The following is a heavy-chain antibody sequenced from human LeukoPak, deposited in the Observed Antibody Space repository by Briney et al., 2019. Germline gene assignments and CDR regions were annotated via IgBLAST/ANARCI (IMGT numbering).Heavy chain of an antibody. V-gene: IGHV4-59*02. CDR1: GASVVTNF. CDR3: ARGDYIRGNIHYNAEYFQH. CDR2: IDYSGNT. Sequence: SETLSLTCNVSGASVVTNFWAWLRQPPGKRLEWIGYIDYSGNTHYNPSLKSRVTMSLDTSMRQFFLRLSSVTAADSAVYFCARGDYIRGNIHYNAEYFQHWGQGILVTVSS. D-gene: IGHD3-16*01. J-gene: IGHJ1*01.